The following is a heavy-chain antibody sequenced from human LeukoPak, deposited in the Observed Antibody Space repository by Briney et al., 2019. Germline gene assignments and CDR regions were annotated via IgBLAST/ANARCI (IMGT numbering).Heavy chain of an antibody. V-gene: IGHV4-34*01. CDR1: GGSFSGYY. CDR3: ARQTLDAFDI. Sequence: SETLSLTCAVYGGSFSGYYWGWIRQPPGKGLEWIGEINHSGSTNFNPSLKSRVTISVDTSKNQFSLKLSSVTAADTAVYYCARQTLDAFDIWGQGTMVTVSS. CDR2: INHSGST. J-gene: IGHJ3*02.